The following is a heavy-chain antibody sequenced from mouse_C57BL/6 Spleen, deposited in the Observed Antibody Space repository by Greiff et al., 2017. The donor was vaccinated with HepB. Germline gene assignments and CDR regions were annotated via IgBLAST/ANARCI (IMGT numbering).Heavy chain of an antibody. J-gene: IGHJ4*01. CDR1: GYTFTEYT. CDR2: FYPGSGSI. Sequence: VQLVESGAELVKPGASVKLSCKASGYTFTEYTIHWVKQRSGQGLEWIGWFYPGSGSIKYNEKFKDKATLTSDKSSSTVYMELSRLTSEDSAVYFCARHEEGFYAMDYWGQGTSVTVSS. V-gene: IGHV1-62-2*01. CDR3: ARHEEGFYAMDY.